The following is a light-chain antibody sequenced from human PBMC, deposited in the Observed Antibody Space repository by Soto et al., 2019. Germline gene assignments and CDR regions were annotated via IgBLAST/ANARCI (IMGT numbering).Light chain of an antibody. J-gene: IGLJ1*01. V-gene: IGLV1-51*02. Sequence: QSVLTQPPSVSVAPGQTVTISCSGNSSNIGSNDVSWYQQLPGKAPKLLIYENSQRPSGIPDRFSGSKSGTSATLGITGLQTGDEADYYCGTWDSSLIALFGTGTKLTVL. CDR2: ENS. CDR3: GTWDSSLIAL. CDR1: SSNIGSND.